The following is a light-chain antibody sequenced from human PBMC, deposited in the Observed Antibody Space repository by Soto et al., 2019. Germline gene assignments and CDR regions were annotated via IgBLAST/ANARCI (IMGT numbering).Light chain of an antibody. V-gene: IGLV2-14*01. CDR3: SSYTSSSTLYV. Sequence: QSALTQPASVSGSPGQSITISCTGTSGDVGGYSYVSWYQQHPGKAPKLMIYDVSNRPSGVSNRFSGSKSGNTASLTISGLQAEDEADYYCSSYTSSSTLYVFGTGTKVTVL. CDR1: SGDVGGYSY. CDR2: DVS. J-gene: IGLJ1*01.